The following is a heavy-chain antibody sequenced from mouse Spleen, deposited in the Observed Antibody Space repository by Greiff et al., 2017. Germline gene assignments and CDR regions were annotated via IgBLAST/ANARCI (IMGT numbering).Heavy chain of an antibody. CDR2: INPYNGGT. J-gene: IGHJ3*01. CDR1: GYTFTDYY. Sequence: VQLKESGPVLVKPGASVKMSCKASGYTFTDYYMNWVKQSHGKSLEWIGVINPYNGGTSYNQKFKGKATLTVDKSSSTAYMELNSLTSEDSAVYYCARNDDGYYRFAYWGQGTLVTVSA. D-gene: IGHD2-3*01. V-gene: IGHV1-19*01. CDR3: ARNDDGYYRFAY.